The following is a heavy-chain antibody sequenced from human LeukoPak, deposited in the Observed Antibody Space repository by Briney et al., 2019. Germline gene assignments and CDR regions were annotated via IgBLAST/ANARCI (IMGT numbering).Heavy chain of an antibody. D-gene: IGHD6-6*01. V-gene: IGHV1-69*05. Sequence: SVKVSCKASGGTFSSYAIIWVRQAPAHGLEWMGGIIPIFGTANYPQTFPGRVTITTDESTSTAYLQLSSLSSRGTAVCYCARRRVYSSSNWFEPWGQGTLVTVSS. CDR2: IIPIFGTA. CDR1: GGTFSSYA. J-gene: IGHJ5*02. CDR3: ARRRVYSSSNWFEP.